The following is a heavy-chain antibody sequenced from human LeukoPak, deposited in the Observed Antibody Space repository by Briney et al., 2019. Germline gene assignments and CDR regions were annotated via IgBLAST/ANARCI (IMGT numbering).Heavy chain of an antibody. V-gene: IGHV4-30-2*01. J-gene: IGHJ4*02. Sequence: PSQTLSLTCAVSGGSISSGGYSWSWIRQPPGKGLEWIGYIYHSGSTYYNPSLKSRVTISVDRSKNQFSLKLSSVTAADTAVYYCARDTERIFGTHWGQGTLVTVSS. CDR3: ARDTERIFGTH. CDR1: GGSISSGGYS. D-gene: IGHD3-3*01. CDR2: IYHSGST.